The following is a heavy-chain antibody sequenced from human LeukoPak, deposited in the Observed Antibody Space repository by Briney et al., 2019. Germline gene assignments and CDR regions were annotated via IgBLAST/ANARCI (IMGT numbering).Heavy chain of an antibody. CDR2: IYYSGST. J-gene: IGHJ6*03. CDR3: AKTNTGTYSSYYYYYMDV. CDR1: GGSISSSSYY. Sequence: SETLSLTCTVSGGSISSSSYYWGWIRQPPGKGLEWIGSIYYSGSTYYSPSLKSRVTISVDTSKNQFSLKLSSVTAADTAVYYCAKTNTGTYSSYYYYYMDVWGKGTTVTVSS. D-gene: IGHD4-17*01. V-gene: IGHV4-39*07.